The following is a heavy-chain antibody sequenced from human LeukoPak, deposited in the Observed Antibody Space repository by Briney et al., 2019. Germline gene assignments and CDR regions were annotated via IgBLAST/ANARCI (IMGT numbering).Heavy chain of an antibody. CDR2: IYYNGRT. CDR1: GGSISSVNYY. J-gene: IGHJ4*02. V-gene: IGHV4-31*03. Sequence: PSETLSLTCTVSGGSISSVNYYWSWIRWHPGQGLEWIGYIYYNGRTYSNPSLKSRLTISVDTTKNQFSLKLSSVTAADTAVYYCARHAMVAAPIDYWGQGTLVTVSS. CDR3: ARHAMVAAPIDY. D-gene: IGHD2-15*01.